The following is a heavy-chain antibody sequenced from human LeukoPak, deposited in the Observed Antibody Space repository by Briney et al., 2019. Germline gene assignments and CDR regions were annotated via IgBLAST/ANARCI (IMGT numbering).Heavy chain of an antibody. CDR2: ISSSGSTI. V-gene: IGHV3-48*03. D-gene: IGHD2-15*01. CDR1: GFTFSSYE. Sequence: WGSLRLSCAASGFTFSSYEMNWVRQAPGKGLEWVSYISSSGSTIYYADSVKGRFTISRDNAKNSLYLQMNSLRGEDTAVYYCAKASVVAAPGYFDYWGQGTLVTVSS. CDR3: AKASVVAAPGYFDY. J-gene: IGHJ4*02.